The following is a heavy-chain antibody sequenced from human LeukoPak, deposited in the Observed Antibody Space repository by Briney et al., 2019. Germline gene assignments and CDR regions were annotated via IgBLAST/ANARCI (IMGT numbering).Heavy chain of an antibody. D-gene: IGHD6-13*01. CDR2: ISYDGSNK. J-gene: IGHJ4*02. V-gene: IGHV3-30*04. Sequence: GGSLRLSCAASGFTFSSYAMHWVRQAPGKGLEWVAVISYDGSNKYYADSVKGRFTISRDNSKNTLYLQMNSLRAEDTALYYCAKGIAAAKPTLYYFDYWGQGTLVTVSS. CDR1: GFTFSSYA. CDR3: AKGIAAAKPTLYYFDY.